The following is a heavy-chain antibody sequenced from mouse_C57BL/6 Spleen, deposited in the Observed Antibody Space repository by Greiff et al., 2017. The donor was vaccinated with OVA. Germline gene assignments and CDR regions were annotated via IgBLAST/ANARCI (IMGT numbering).Heavy chain of an antibody. J-gene: IGHJ4*01. CDR2: ISSGSSTI. CDR3: ARPIYDGSYYAMDY. CDR1: GFTFSDYG. Sequence: EVQVVESGGGLVKPGGSLKLSCAASGFTFSDYGMHWVRQAPEKGLEWVAYISSGSSTIYYADTVKGRFTISRANAKNTLFMQMTSLRSEDTAMYYCARPIYDGSYYAMDYWGQGTSVTVSS. V-gene: IGHV5-17*01. D-gene: IGHD2-3*01.